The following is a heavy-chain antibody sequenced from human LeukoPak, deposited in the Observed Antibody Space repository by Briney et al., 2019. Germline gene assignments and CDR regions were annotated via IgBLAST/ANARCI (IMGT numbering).Heavy chain of an antibody. CDR1: GGPISSNNYY. J-gene: IGHJ4*02. Sequence: PSQTLSLTCVVSGGPISSNNYYWSWIRQPPGKGLEWIGYIYYSGSTNYNPSLKSRVTMSVDTSKNQFSLKLTSVTAADTAVYSCARGYSSGWSLDHWGQGTLVTVSS. D-gene: IGHD6-19*01. V-gene: IGHV4-61*05. CDR3: ARGYSSGWSLDH. CDR2: IYYSGST.